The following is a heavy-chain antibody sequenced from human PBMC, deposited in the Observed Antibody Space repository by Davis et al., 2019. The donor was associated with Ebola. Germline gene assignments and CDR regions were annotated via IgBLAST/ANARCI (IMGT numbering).Heavy chain of an antibody. CDR2: INHSGST. V-gene: IGHV4-34*01. CDR1: GGSFSGYY. D-gene: IGHD2-8*02. CDR3: ARGWSLRDYYAMDV. Sequence: MPGGSLRLSCAVYGGSFSGYYWSWIRQPPGKGLEWIGEINHSGSTNYNPSLKSRVTISVDTSKNHFSLKLSSVTAADTAVYYCARGWSLRDYYAMDVWGQGTTVTVSS. J-gene: IGHJ6*02.